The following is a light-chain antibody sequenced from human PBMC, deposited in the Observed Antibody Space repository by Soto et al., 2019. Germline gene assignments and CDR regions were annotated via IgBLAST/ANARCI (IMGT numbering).Light chain of an antibody. CDR1: QDINNC. Sequence: DIQMTQTPSSLSASVGDRVTITCQASQDINNCLNWYHQKPGKAPNLLIYDASNLETGVPSRFSGSGSGTHFTLTISSLQPEDTATYYCHQYDNLPLTFGPGTKVDIK. CDR2: DAS. V-gene: IGKV1-33*01. CDR3: HQYDNLPLT. J-gene: IGKJ3*01.